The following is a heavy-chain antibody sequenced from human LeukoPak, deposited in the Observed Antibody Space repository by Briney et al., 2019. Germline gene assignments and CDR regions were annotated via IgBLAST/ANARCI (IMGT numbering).Heavy chain of an antibody. D-gene: IGHD6-13*01. Sequence: PGRSLRLSCAASGFTFSSYGMHWVRQAPGKGLEWVAVIWYDGSNKYYADSVKGRFTISRDNSKNTLYLQMNSLRAEDTAVYYCARDLFGYSSSWYSPFDYWGQGTLATVSS. J-gene: IGHJ4*02. V-gene: IGHV3-33*01. CDR3: ARDLFGYSSSWYSPFDY. CDR2: IWYDGSNK. CDR1: GFTFSSYG.